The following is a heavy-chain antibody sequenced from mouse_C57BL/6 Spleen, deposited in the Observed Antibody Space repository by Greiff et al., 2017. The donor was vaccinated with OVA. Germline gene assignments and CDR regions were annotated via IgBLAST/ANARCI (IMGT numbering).Heavy chain of an antibody. CDR3: TRRYYGSIFAY. CDR1: GYTFTDYE. CDR2: IDPETGGT. D-gene: IGHD1-1*01. Sequence: QVQLKESGAELVRPGASVTLSCKASGYTFTDYEMHWVKQTPVHGLEWIGAIDPETGGTAYNQKFKGKAILTADKSSSTAYMELRSLTSEDSAVYYCTRRYYGSIFAYWGQGTLVTVSA. V-gene: IGHV1-15*01. J-gene: IGHJ3*01.